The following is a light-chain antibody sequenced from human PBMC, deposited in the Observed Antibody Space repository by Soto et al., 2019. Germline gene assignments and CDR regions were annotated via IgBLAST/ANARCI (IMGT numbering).Light chain of an antibody. Sequence: QAVVTQPPSVSGAPGQSVTISCTGSSSNIGAGYDVHWYQHLPGTAPKLLIYDNNNRPSGVPDRFSGSKSGTSASLAITGLQAEDEADYYCQSYDSSLSGLYVFGTGTKVTVL. J-gene: IGLJ1*01. CDR1: SSNIGAGYD. V-gene: IGLV1-40*01. CDR3: QSYDSSLSGLYV. CDR2: DNN.